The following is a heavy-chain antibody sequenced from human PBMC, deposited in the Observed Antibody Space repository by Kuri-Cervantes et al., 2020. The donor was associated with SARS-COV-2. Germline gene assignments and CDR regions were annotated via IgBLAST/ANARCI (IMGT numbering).Heavy chain of an antibody. CDR3: AGVTSKTIFGVVNHFDY. CDR2: IYYSGST. V-gene: IGHV4-30-4*01. J-gene: IGHJ4*02. Sequence: SETLSLTCPVSGGSISSGDYYWSWIRQPPGKGLEWIGYIYYSGSTYYNPSLKSRVTITVHTSKNRFSLKLSSVTAADAAVYYCAGVTSKTIFGVVNHFDYWGQGTLVTVSS. CDR1: GGSISSGDYY. D-gene: IGHD3-3*01.